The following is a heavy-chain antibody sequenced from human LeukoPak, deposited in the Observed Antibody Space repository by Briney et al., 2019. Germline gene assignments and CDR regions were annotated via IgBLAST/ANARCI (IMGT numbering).Heavy chain of an antibody. CDR2: IIPIFGTA. CDR3: AKSEHYYDYVWGSYRWDY. Sequence: ASVKVSCKASGGTFSSYAISWVRQAPGQGLEWMGGIIPIFGTANYAQKFQGRVTITADKSTSTAYMELRSLRSDDTAVYYCAKSEHYYDYVWGSYRWDYWGQGTLVTVSS. J-gene: IGHJ4*02. CDR1: GGTFSSYA. D-gene: IGHD3-16*02. V-gene: IGHV1-69*06.